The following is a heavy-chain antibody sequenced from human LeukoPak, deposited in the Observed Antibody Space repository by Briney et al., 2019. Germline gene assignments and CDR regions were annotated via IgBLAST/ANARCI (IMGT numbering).Heavy chain of an antibody. Sequence: PGGSLRLSCAASGFTVSSNYMSWVRQAPGKGLEWVSVIYSGGSTYYADSVKGRFTISRDNSKNTLYLQMNSLRAEDTAVYYCARSRRSYGDYEGYWGQGTLVTVSS. D-gene: IGHD4-17*01. CDR1: GFTVSSNY. CDR3: ARSRRSYGDYEGY. J-gene: IGHJ4*02. CDR2: IYSGGST. V-gene: IGHV3-66*01.